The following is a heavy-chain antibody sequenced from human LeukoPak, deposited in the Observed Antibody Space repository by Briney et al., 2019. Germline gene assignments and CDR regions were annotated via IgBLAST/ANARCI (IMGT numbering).Heavy chain of an antibody. CDR3: ARLSCSSASCYRGSSYYFDR. CDR1: GSRFNNYW. J-gene: IGHJ4*02. CDR2: MYPGHSDT. V-gene: IGHV5-51*01. Sequence: GEALKISCKGSGSRFNNYWIAWVRPMPDKSLEWMGIMYPGHSDTRHSPSFQGQVTISADKSISTAYLQWSSLKASDTAIYYCARLSCSSASCYRGSSYYFDRWGEGTLVTVSS. D-gene: IGHD2-2*01.